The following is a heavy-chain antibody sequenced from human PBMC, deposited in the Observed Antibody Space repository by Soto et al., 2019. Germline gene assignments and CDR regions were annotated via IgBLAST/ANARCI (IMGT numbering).Heavy chain of an antibody. Sequence: QVQLLESGPGLVRPSETLSLICTVSGGSVSSAHWSWIRQPPGKGLEWIGSIYSSGATYPTPSLKSRVTMSVDTSKNQISLQLSSVTAADTAVYYGAKEGPRDCSSGRCFWGYFDYWGQGYLVTVSS. V-gene: IGHV4-59*02. CDR1: GGSVSSAH. J-gene: IGHJ4*02. D-gene: IGHD2-15*01. CDR2: IYSSGAT. CDR3: AKEGPRDCSSGRCFWGYFDY.